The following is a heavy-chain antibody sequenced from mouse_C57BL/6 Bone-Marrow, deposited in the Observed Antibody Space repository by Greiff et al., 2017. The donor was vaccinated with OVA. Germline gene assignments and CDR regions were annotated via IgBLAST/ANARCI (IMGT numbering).Heavy chain of an antibody. CDR3: ARTDYGSSYKYFDV. V-gene: IGHV5-17*01. J-gene: IGHJ1*03. D-gene: IGHD1-1*01. CDR1: GFTFSDYG. CDR2: ISSGSSTI. Sequence: VQLKESGGGLVKPGGSLKLSCAASGFTFSDYGMHWVRQAPEKGLEWVAYISSGSSTIYYADTVKGRFTISRDNAKNTLFLQMTSLRSEDTAMYYCARTDYGSSYKYFDVWGTGTTVTVSS.